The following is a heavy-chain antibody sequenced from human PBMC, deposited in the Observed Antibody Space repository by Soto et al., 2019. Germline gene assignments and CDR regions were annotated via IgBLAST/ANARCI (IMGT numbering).Heavy chain of an antibody. V-gene: IGHV1-8*01. Sequence: SVKVSCKASGYTFTSYDINWVRQATGQGLEWMGWMNPNSGNTGYAQKVQGRVTMTRNTSISTAYMELSSLRSEDTAVYYCARGRRGYSYGSGYYYYYGMDVWGQGTTVTVSS. CDR3: ARGRRGYSYGSGYYYYYGMDV. D-gene: IGHD5-18*01. J-gene: IGHJ6*02. CDR1: GYTFTSYD. CDR2: MNPNSGNT.